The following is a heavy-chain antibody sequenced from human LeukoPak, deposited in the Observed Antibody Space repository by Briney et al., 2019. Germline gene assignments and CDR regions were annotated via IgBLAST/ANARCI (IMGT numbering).Heavy chain of an antibody. J-gene: IGHJ3*02. CDR3: AKGQTQSMIVRGAFDI. V-gene: IGHV3-30*02. CDR2: IRYDGSNK. D-gene: IGHD3-22*01. Sequence: GGSLRLSCAASGFTFSSYGMHWVRQAPGKGLEWVAFIRYDGSNKYYADSVKGRFTISRDNSKNTLYLQMNSLRAEDTAVYYCAKGQTQSMIVRGAFDIWGQGTMVTVSS. CDR1: GFTFSSYG.